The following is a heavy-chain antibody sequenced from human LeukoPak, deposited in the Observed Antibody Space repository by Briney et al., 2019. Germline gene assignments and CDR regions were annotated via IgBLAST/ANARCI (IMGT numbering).Heavy chain of an antibody. D-gene: IGHD6-13*01. CDR3: ARHKSSSTNWFDP. J-gene: IGHJ5*02. CDR1: GGSISSSSYY. V-gene: IGHV4-39*01. CDR2: IYYSGST. Sequence: PSETLSLTCTVSGGSISSSSYYWGWIRQPPGKGLEWIVSIYYSGSTYYNPSLKSRVTISVDTSKNQFSLKLSSVTAADTAVYYCARHKSSSTNWFDPWGQGTLVTVSS.